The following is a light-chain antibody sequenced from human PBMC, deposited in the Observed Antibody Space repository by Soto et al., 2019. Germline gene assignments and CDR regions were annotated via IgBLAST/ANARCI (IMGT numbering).Light chain of an antibody. J-gene: IGKJ4*01. Sequence: EIVLTQSPGTLSLSPGERATLSCRASQSVTSNYLAWYQQKPGQSPRLLISGASTRATGIPDRFSGSGSGTDFTLTISRLEPEDSAVYYCQQYGRSPLTFGGGTKVVIK. CDR2: GAS. CDR3: QQYGRSPLT. V-gene: IGKV3-20*01. CDR1: QSVTSNY.